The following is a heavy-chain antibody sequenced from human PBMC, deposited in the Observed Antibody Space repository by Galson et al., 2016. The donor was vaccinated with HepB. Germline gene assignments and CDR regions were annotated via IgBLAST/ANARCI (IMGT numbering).Heavy chain of an antibody. CDR3: AKDPIQCGGDCTRASYYFDY. Sequence: SLRLSCAASGFTFTNYWMHWVRKAPGKGLVWVSRINSDGSSTSYADSVKGRFTISRDNAKNTLYLQMNSLRAEDTAVYYFAKDPIQCGGDCTRASYYFDYWGQGLLVTVAS. D-gene: IGHD2-21*02. J-gene: IGHJ4*02. CDR1: GFTFTNYW. CDR2: INSDGSST. V-gene: IGHV3-74*01.